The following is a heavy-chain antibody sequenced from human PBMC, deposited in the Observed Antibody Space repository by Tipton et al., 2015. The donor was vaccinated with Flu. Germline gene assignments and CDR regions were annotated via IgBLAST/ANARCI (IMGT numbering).Heavy chain of an antibody. CDR2: INHSGST. D-gene: IGHD2-15*01. V-gene: IGHV4-34*01. CDR1: GGSFSGYY. Sequence: TLSLTCAVYGGSFSGYYWSWIRQPPGKGLEWIGEINHSGSTNYNPSLKSRVTISLDKSKNQFSLKLTSVTAADTAVYYCARGVGFWGQGTLVTVSS. CDR3: ARGVGF. J-gene: IGHJ4*02.